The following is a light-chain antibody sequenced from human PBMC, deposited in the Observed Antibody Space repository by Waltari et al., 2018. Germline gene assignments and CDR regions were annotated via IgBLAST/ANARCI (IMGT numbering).Light chain of an antibody. CDR1: VLVAEN. CDR3: QTWDNSIAV. Sequence: SSELTQPPSLSVSPGRTATITCSGSVLVAENTCWYRQRPGQSPVLVIYQDVKRPSGIPERFSGSVSGDTATLTISETQPVDEADYYCQTWDNSIAVFGGGTTLTVL. V-gene: IGLV3-1*01. J-gene: IGLJ2*01. CDR2: QDV.